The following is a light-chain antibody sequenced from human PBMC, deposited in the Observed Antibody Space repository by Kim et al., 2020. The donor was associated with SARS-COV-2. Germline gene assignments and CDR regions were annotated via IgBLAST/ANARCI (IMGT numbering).Light chain of an antibody. CDR3: QQTYSTPYT. CDR1: QNIVNY. CDR2: DVS. J-gene: IGKJ2*01. Sequence: DIQMTQSPSSLSASVGDRVTITCRATQNIVNYLNWYRQKPGRAPKVLIYDVSSLQNEVSLRFSGSGSGTDFTLTISSLQPEDSATYYCQQTYSTPYTFGQGTKLEI. V-gene: IGKV1-39*01.